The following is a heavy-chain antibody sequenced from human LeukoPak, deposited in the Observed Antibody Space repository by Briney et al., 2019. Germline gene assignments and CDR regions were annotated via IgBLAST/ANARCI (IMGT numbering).Heavy chain of an antibody. CDR1: GFNFSSYG. D-gene: IGHD7-27*01. CDR3: ARNWGSDY. J-gene: IGHJ4*02. CDR2: ISAGGTT. V-gene: IGHV3-23*01. Sequence: GGSLRLSCAASGFNFSSYGMTWVRQAPGKGLEWVSLISAGGTTYYADSVKGRFTISRDNSKNTLYPQMNSLRADDTAVYYCARNWGSDYWGQGTLVTVSS.